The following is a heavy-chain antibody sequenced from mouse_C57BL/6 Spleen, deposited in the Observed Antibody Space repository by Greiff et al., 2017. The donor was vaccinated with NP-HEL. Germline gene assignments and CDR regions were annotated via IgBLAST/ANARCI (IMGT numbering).Heavy chain of an antibody. Sequence: QVQLKQPGAELVRPGSSVKLSCKASGYTFTSYWMDWVKQRPGQGLGWIGNIYPSDSETHYNQKFKDKATLTVDKSSSTAYMQLSSLTSGDSAVYYCARDGGTTVYYAMDYWGQGTSVTVSS. V-gene: IGHV1-61*01. CDR2: IYPSDSET. J-gene: IGHJ4*01. CDR1: GYTFTSYW. D-gene: IGHD1-1*01. CDR3: ARDGGTTVYYAMDY.